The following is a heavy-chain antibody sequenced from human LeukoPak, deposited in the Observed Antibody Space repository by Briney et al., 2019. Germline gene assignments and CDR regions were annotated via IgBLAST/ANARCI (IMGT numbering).Heavy chain of an antibody. CDR3: AGIAAGRFDY. CDR1: GFTFSSYW. CDR2: INSDGSST. Sequence: GGSLRLSCAASGFTFSSYWMHWVRQAPGKGLVWVSRINSDGSSTSYADSVKGRFTIPRDNAKNTLHLQMNSLRAEDTAVYYCAGIAAGRFDYWGQGTLVTVSS. J-gene: IGHJ4*02. D-gene: IGHD6-13*01. V-gene: IGHV3-74*01.